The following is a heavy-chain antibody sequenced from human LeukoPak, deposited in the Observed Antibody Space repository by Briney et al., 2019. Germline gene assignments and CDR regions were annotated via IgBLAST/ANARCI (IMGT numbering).Heavy chain of an antibody. Sequence: GGSLRLSCAASGFTFSSYGMHWVRQAPGKGLEWVAFIRYDGSNKHYADSVKGRFTISRDNSKNTLYLQMNSLRAEDTAVYYCAKDVWFGTELDYWGQGTLVTVSS. V-gene: IGHV3-30*02. CDR3: AKDVWFGTELDY. CDR1: GFTFSSYG. D-gene: IGHD3-10*01. CDR2: IRYDGSNK. J-gene: IGHJ4*02.